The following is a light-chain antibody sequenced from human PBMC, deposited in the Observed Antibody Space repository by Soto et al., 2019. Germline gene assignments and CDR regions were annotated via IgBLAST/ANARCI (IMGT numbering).Light chain of an antibody. CDR1: QSVNSY. CDR3: QQRSNRSSIT. V-gene: IGKV3-11*01. J-gene: IGKJ5*01. CDR2: YAS. Sequence: EIVLTQSPATLSLSPGERATLSCRASQSVNSYLALYQQKPGQAPPLLLYYASNTSAGSPARLSGGGCCAIFTLPISSREPADFAVYYCQQRSNRSSITFGQGTRLEIK.